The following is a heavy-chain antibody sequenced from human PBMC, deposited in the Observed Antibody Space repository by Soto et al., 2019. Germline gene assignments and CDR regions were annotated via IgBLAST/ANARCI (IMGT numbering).Heavy chain of an antibody. CDR2: IYYSGST. CDR3: ARSSDTLTGYYNWFDP. CDR1: SYSIPSRGHY. J-gene: IGHJ5*02. V-gene: IGHV4-31*03. Sequence: PVLICNISSYSIPSRGHYCTSIREHPGKGLEWIGYIYYSGSTYYNPSLKSRVTISVDTSKNQFSLKLSSVTAADTAVYYCARSSDTLTGYYNWFDPWGQGTLVTVS. D-gene: IGHD3-9*01.